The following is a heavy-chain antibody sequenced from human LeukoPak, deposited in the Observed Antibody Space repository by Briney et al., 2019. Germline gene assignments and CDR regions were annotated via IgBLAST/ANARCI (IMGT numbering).Heavy chain of an antibody. CDR3: ARTKGDYYGSGSYYPDY. J-gene: IGHJ4*02. V-gene: IGHV1-18*01. CDR1: GYTFTSYG. Sequence: ASVTVSCKASGYTFTSYGISWVRQAPGQGLEWMGWISAYNGNTNYAQKLQGRVTVTTDTSTSTAYMELRSLRSDDTAVYYCARTKGDYYGSGSYYPDYWGQGTLVTVSS. D-gene: IGHD3-10*01. CDR2: ISAYNGNT.